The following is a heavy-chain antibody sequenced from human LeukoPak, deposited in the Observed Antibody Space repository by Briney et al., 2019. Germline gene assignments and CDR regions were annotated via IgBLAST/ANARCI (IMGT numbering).Heavy chain of an antibody. D-gene: IGHD1-26*01. J-gene: IGHJ2*01. V-gene: IGHV4-4*07. CDR1: GGSISSYY. Sequence: SGTLSHTCTVSGGSISSYYGSWIRPPAGKGLEWIGRIYTSGSTNYNPSLKSRVTMSVDTSKNQFSLKLSSVTAADTAVYYCARDPLVGANWYLDLWGRGTLVTVSS. CDR3: ARDPLVGANWYLDL. CDR2: IYTSGST.